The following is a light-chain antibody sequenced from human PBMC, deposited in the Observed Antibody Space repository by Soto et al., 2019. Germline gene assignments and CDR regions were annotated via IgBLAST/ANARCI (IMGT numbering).Light chain of an antibody. V-gene: IGKV1-5*03. J-gene: IGKJ1*01. Sequence: DIQMTQSPSTLSASIGDRVTITCRASQSISNWLAWYQQRPGKAPNLLMYKASSLEGGVPSRFSGSGSGTDFTLTISSLQPDDFATHYCQQYHTYPSTFGQGTRVEIK. CDR1: QSISNW. CDR2: KAS. CDR3: QQYHTYPST.